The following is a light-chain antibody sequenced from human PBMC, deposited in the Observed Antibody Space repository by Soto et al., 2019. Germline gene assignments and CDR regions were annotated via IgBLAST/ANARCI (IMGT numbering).Light chain of an antibody. CDR3: QQANSFPIT. V-gene: IGKV1-12*01. J-gene: IGKJ5*01. CDR1: QDISSW. Sequence: DIQMTQSPSSVSASVGDRVTLTCRASQDISSWLAWYQQKPGKAPRLLIYAASSLQSGVPSRFSGSGSGTDFTLTISSLQPEDFATYYCQQANSFPITFGHGTRLEIK. CDR2: AAS.